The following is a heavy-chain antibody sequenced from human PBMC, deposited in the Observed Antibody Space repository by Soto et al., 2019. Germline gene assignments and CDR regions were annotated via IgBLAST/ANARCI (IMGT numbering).Heavy chain of an antibody. CDR3: AKDRVPGGKLLWFGESGPHFDY. J-gene: IGHJ4*02. D-gene: IGHD3-10*01. CDR1: GFTFSSYA. V-gene: IGHV3-23*01. CDR2: ISGSGGST. Sequence: GGSLRLSCAASGFTFSSYAMSWVRQAPGKGLEWVSAISGSGGSTYYADSVKGRFTISRDNSKNTLYLQMNSLRAEDTAVYYCAKDRVPGGKLLWFGESGPHFDYWGQGTLVTVSS.